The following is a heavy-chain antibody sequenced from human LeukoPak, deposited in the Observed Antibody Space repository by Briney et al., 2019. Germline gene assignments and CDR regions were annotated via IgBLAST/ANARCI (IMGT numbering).Heavy chain of an antibody. CDR1: GFSFSNYA. CDR2: ISERGSAT. CDR3: AKDRGITMVQGVIPAGAFDI. J-gene: IGHJ3*02. D-gene: IGHD3-10*01. Sequence: HPGGSLRLSCAASGFSFSNYAMSWVRQAPGKGLGWVSAISERGSATYYADCVKGRFTMSRDNSKNTLYVQLNSLRAEDTAVYYCAKDRGITMVQGVIPAGAFDIWGQGTMVTVSS. V-gene: IGHV3-23*01.